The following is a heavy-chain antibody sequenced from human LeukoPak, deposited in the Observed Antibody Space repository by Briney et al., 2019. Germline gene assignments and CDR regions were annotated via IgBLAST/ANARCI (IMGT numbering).Heavy chain of an antibody. Sequence: SETLSLTCAVYGGSFSGYYWSWLRQPPGKGLEWIGEINRSGSTNYNPSLKSRITISVDTSKNQFSLKLISVTAADTAVYYCARKASIRGGFHWGQGTLVTVSS. CDR2: INRSGST. J-gene: IGHJ4*02. CDR3: ARKASIRGGFH. V-gene: IGHV4-34*01. CDR1: GGSFSGYY. D-gene: IGHD2-2*01.